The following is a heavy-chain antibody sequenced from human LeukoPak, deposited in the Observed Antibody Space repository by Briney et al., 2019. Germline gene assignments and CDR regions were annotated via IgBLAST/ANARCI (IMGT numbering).Heavy chain of an antibody. CDR3: AGEGSGASDY. CDR2: VYYTGRT. J-gene: IGHJ4*02. CDR1: GGSIGAYF. Sequence: PSETLSLTCTVIGGSIGAYFWSWIRQPPGKGLEWIGNVYYTGRTNYNPSLKSRVTISVDMSNSQNHFSLSLSSVTAADTAVYFCAGEGSGASDYWGQGTLVTVSS. V-gene: IGHV4-59*01. D-gene: IGHD1/OR15-1a*01.